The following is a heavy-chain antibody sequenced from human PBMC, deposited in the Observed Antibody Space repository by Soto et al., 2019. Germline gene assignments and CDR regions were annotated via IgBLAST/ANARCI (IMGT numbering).Heavy chain of an antibody. V-gene: IGHV3-21*01. CDR3: ARDILTGYPEY. D-gene: IGHD3-9*01. CDR1: GFTFSSYS. CDR2: ISSSSSYI. J-gene: IGHJ4*02. Sequence: GGSLRLSCAASGFTFSSYSMNWVRQAPGKGLEWVSSISSSSSYIYYADSVKGRFTIFRDNAKNSLYLQMNSLRAEDTAVYYCARDILTGYPEYWGQGTLVTVSS.